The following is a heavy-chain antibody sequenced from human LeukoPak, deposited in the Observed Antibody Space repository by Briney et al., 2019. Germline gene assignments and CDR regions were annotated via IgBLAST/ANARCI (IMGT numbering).Heavy chain of an antibody. D-gene: IGHD2-2*01. CDR2: ISYDGSNK. CDR3: ARDGCSSTSCYDGLDY. J-gene: IGHJ4*02. V-gene: IGHV3-30-3*01. Sequence: PGGSLRLSCAASGFTFSSYAMHWVRQAPGKGLEWVAVISYDGSNKYYADSVKGRFTISRDNAKNTQYLQMNSLRAEDTAVYYCARDGCSSTSCYDGLDYWGQGTLVTVSS. CDR1: GFTFSSYA.